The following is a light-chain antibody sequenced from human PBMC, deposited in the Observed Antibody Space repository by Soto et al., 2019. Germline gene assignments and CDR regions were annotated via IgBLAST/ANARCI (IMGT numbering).Light chain of an antibody. Sequence: QSVLTQPASVSGSPGQSITISCAGTSSDVGSFNLVSWYQQYPGKAPKLMIYEGSKRPSGVSNRFSGSKSDNTASLTISGLQAEDEADYYGCSYAGGTTLVFGGGTKVTVL. CDR1: SSDVGSFNL. CDR3: CSYAGGTTLV. V-gene: IGLV2-23*01. CDR2: EGS. J-gene: IGLJ2*01.